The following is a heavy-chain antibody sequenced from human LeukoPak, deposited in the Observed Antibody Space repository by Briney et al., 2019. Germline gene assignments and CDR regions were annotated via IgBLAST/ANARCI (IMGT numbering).Heavy chain of an antibody. CDR2: IYYSGST. J-gene: IGHJ4*02. CDR1: GGSISSYY. V-gene: IGHV4-59*12. Sequence: SETLSLTCTVSGGSISSYYWSWIRQPPGKGLEWIGYIYYSGSTNYNPSLKSRVTISVDTSKNQFSLKLSSVTAAVTAVYYCARDGGITAPLDYWGQGTLVTVSS. CDR3: ARDGGITAPLDY. D-gene: IGHD5-18*01.